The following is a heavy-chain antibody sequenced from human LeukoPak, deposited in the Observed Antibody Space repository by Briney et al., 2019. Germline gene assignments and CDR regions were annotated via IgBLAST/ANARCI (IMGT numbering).Heavy chain of an antibody. Sequence: GGSLRLSCAASRFTFSNYWMNWFRQAPGKGLEWVANINQDGSEKNYVDSVKGRFTISRDNAENSLYLQMNSLRAEDTAVYYCARDNYYDSSGYVSWGQGTLVTVSS. V-gene: IGHV3-7*03. J-gene: IGHJ4*02. CDR3: ARDNYYDSSGYVS. CDR1: RFTFSNYW. D-gene: IGHD3-22*01. CDR2: INQDGSEK.